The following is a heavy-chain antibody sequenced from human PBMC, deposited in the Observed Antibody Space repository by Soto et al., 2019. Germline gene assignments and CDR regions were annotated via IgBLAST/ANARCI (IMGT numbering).Heavy chain of an antibody. J-gene: IGHJ3*02. CDR1: GFTFSGYA. V-gene: IGHV3-30-3*01. Sequence: RLSCAASGFTFSGYAMDWVRQAPGKGLDWVAVVSYDGSNKYYADSVKGRFTISRDNSKNTLYLEMNSLRVEDTAVYYCARARNWNDVWSAFEIRGLGTMVTVSS. CDR2: VSYDGSNK. CDR3: ARARNWNDVWSAFEI. D-gene: IGHD1-1*01.